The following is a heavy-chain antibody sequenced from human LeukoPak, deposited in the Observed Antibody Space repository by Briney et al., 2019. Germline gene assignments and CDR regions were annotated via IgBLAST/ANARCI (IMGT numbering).Heavy chain of an antibody. D-gene: IGHD3-3*01. V-gene: IGHV3-23*01. CDR3: AKFTGARYYDFWSGMNWFDP. Sequence: GGSLRLSCAASGFTFSSYAMSWVRQAPGKGLEWVSAISGSGGSTYYADSVKGRFTISRDNSKNTLYLQMNSLRAEDTAVYYCAKFTGARYYDFWSGMNWFDPWGQGTLVTVSS. J-gene: IGHJ5*02. CDR1: GFTFSSYA. CDR2: ISGSGGST.